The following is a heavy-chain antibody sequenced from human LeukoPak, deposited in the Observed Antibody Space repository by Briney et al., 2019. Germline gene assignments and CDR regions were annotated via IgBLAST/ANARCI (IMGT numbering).Heavy chain of an antibody. J-gene: IGHJ3*02. CDR2: MNPNSGNT. CDR3: ARRKINYGAFDI. V-gene: IGHV1-8*02. CDR1: GYTFTGYY. Sequence: ASVKVSCKASGYTFTGYYMHWVRQAPGQGLEWMGWMNPNSGNTGYAQKFQGRVTMTRNTSISTAYMELSSLRSEDTAVYYCARRKINYGAFDIWGQGTMVTVSS. D-gene: IGHD3-10*01.